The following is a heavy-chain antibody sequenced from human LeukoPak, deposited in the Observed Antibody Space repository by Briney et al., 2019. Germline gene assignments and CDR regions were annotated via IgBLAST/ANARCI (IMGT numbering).Heavy chain of an antibody. CDR2: IYYSGGT. V-gene: IGHV4-59*12. CDR3: ARDHRPPYDFWSGYLPCWFDP. Sequence: SETLSLTCTVSGGSISSYYWSWIRQPPGKGLEWIGYIYYSGGTNYNPSLKSRVTMSVDTSKNQFSLKLSSVTAADTAVYYCARDHRPPYDFWSGYLPCWFDPWGQGTLVTVSS. CDR1: GGSISSYY. J-gene: IGHJ5*02. D-gene: IGHD3-3*01.